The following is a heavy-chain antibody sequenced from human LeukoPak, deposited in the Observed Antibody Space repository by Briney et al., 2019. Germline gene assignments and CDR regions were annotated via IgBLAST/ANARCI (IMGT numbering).Heavy chain of an antibody. J-gene: IGHJ4*02. V-gene: IGHV4-34*01. Sequence: PSETLSLTCAVYGGSFSGYYWSWIRQPPGKGLEWIGEINHSGSTNYNPSLKSRVTISVDTSKNQFSLKLSSVTAADTAVYYCARHRAGNIVVVPAAIFEFDYWGQGTLVTVSS. CDR3: ARHRAGNIVVVPAAIFEFDY. CDR2: INHSGST. CDR1: GGSFSGYY. D-gene: IGHD2-2*01.